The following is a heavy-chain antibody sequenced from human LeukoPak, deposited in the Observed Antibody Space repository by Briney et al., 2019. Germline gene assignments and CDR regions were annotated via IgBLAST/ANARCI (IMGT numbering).Heavy chain of an antibody. V-gene: IGHV3-21*01. D-gene: IGHD2-2*01. CDR1: GFTFSSYS. CDR2: ISSSSSYI. CDR3: AREGGIVVVPAAPDY. Sequence: GGSLRLSCAASGFTFSSYSMNWVRQAPGKGLEWVSSISSSSSYIYYADSVKGRFTISRDNAKNSLYLQMNSLRAVDTAVYYCAREGGIVVVPAAPDYWGQGTLVTVSS. J-gene: IGHJ4*02.